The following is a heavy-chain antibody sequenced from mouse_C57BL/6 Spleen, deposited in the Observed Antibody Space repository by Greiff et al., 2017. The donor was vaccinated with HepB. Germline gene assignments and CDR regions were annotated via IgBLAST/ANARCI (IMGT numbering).Heavy chain of an antibody. CDR3: ARLDSSGVFDY. Sequence: QVQLKQSGPELVKPGASVKISCKASGYAFSSSWMNWVKQRPGKGLEWIGRIYPGDGDTNYNGKFKGKATLTADKSSSTAYMQLSSLTSEEVAVYFCARLDSSGVFDYWGQGTTLTVSS. D-gene: IGHD3-2*02. V-gene: IGHV1-82*01. CDR2: IYPGDGDT. J-gene: IGHJ2*01. CDR1: GYAFSSSW.